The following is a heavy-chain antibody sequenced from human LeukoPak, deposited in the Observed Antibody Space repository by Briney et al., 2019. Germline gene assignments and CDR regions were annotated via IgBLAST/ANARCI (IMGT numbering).Heavy chain of an antibody. CDR1: GFTASTHY. Sequence: GGSLRLSCAASGFTASTHYMNWVRQAPGKGLEWVSIIYSGGTTYYADSVKGRFTISRDTSKNTLSLQMNSLRAEDTAVYFCARVGDHFHWNLDLWGRGTLVTVSS. D-gene: IGHD3-3*02. J-gene: IGHJ2*01. CDR3: ARVGDHFHWNLDL. V-gene: IGHV3-53*01. CDR2: IYSGGTT.